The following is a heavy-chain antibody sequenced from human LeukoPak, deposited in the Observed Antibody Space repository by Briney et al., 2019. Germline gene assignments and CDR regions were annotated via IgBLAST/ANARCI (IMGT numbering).Heavy chain of an antibody. Sequence: GGSLRLSCAASGFTFSTYAMTWVRQAPGKGLKWVSSITGSGDGTSAADSMTGRFSISRDNSKSTLYLQMNSLRVEDTAVYYCAKAGLVRGGALDSWGQGTLVTVSS. V-gene: IGHV3-23*01. J-gene: IGHJ4*02. CDR3: AKAGLVRGGALDS. D-gene: IGHD4/OR15-4a*01. CDR1: GFTFSTYA. CDR2: ITGSGDGT.